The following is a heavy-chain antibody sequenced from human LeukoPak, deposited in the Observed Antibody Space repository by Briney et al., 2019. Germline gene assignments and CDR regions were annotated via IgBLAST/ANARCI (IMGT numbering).Heavy chain of an antibody. CDR1: GFTFSSYA. Sequence: PGGSLRLSCAASGFTFSSYAMSWVRQAPGKGLEWVSAISGSGGSTYYADSVKGRFTISRDNSKNTLYLQMNSLRAEDTAVYYCAKFLPTHIVVANYYFDYWGQGTLVIVSP. CDR3: AKFLPTHIVVANYYFDY. D-gene: IGHD2-21*01. V-gene: IGHV3-23*01. J-gene: IGHJ4*02. CDR2: ISGSGGST.